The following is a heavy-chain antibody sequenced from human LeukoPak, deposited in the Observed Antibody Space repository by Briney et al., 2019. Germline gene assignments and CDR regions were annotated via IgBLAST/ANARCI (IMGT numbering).Heavy chain of an antibody. Sequence: GSLRLSCAASGFTFSSYEMNWVRQAPGKGLEWTGSIYHSGSTYYNPSLKSRVTISVDTSKNQFSLKLSSVTAADTAVYYCARDPQIAAAGTNWFDPWGQGTLVTVSS. D-gene: IGHD6-13*01. CDR2: IYHSGST. V-gene: IGHV4-38-2*02. J-gene: IGHJ5*02. CDR3: ARDPQIAAAGTNWFDP. CDR1: GFTFSSYE.